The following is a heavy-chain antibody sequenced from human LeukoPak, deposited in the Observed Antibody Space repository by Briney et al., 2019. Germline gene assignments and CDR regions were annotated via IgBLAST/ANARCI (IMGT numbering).Heavy chain of an antibody. J-gene: IGHJ4*02. CDR2: ISSSGSTI. D-gene: IGHD1-26*01. CDR3: ARGKVGVEGLY. CDR1: GFTFGSYE. V-gene: IGHV3-48*03. Sequence: GGSLRLSCAASGFTFGSYEMNWVRQAPGKGLEWVSYISSSGSTIYYADSVKGRFTISRDNAKNSLYLQMNSLRAEDTAVYYCARGKVGVEGLYWGQGTLVTVSS.